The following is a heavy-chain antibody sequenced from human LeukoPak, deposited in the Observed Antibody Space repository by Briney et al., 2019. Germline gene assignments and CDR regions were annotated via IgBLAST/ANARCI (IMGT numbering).Heavy chain of an antibody. CDR1: GGAISGGAYC. CDR2: ICNSGST. V-gene: IGHV4-31*03. D-gene: IGHD3-10*01. J-gene: IGHJ6*03. Sequence: SETLSLTCTGSGGAISGGAYCWSWIRQHPGKGLEWIVFICNSGSTDYNPSLKTRATISVDMSNSQFSLKLRSVTAADTAVYYCARDEAGARFGAYYMDVWGKGTTVTVSS. CDR3: ARDEAGARFGAYYMDV.